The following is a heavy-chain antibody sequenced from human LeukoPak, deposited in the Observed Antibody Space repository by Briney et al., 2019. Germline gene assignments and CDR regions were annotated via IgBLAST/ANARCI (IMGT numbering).Heavy chain of an antibody. CDR2: ISGSGGST. CDR3: ATQQWLVSDFDY. Sequence: GGSLRLSCAVSGFTFSSYAMNWVRQAPGKGLEWVSAISGSGGSTYYADSVKGRFTISRDNSKNTLYLQMNSLRAEDTAVYYCATQQWLVSDFDYWGQGTLVTVSS. D-gene: IGHD6-19*01. V-gene: IGHV3-23*01. CDR1: GFTFSSYA. J-gene: IGHJ4*02.